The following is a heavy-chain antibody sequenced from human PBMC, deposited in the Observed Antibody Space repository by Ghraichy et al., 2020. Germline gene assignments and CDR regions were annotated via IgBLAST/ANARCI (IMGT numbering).Heavy chain of an antibody. CDR1: GGSISSRDYY. V-gene: IGHV4-39*01. Sequence: SETLSLTCTVSGGSISSRDYYWGWIRQPPGMGLEWIGGVYYSGSTYYNPSLKSRVTMSVDTSKNQFSLNLSSVTPADTAVYYCARRPRMSTVTTKDWGQGTVVTVSS. D-gene: IGHD4-17*01. CDR3: ARRPRMSTVTTKD. CDR2: VYYSGST. J-gene: IGHJ4*02.